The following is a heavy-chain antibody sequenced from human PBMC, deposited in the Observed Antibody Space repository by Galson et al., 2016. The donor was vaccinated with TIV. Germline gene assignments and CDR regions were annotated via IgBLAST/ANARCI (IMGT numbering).Heavy chain of an antibody. J-gene: IGHJ6*02. CDR1: GDTFSTYP. V-gene: IGHV1-69*13. D-gene: IGHD5-18*01. CDR2: FIPLFGTA. CDR3: AKDRNTAMDTYHYYYGMDV. Sequence: SVKVSCKASGDTFSTYPCNWVRQAPGQGLEWVGGFIPLFGTANYAQKFQGSVTITADESTSTLQREVSSTRSEDTAVDYCAKDRNTAMDTYHYYYGMDVWGQGTTVIVSS.